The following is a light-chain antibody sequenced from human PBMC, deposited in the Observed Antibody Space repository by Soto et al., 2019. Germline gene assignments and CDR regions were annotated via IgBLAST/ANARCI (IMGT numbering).Light chain of an antibody. CDR3: QQTYNTPLT. J-gene: IGKJ4*01. CDR2: ATS. V-gene: IGKV1-39*01. CDR1: QSISTY. Sequence: DIQMTQYPSSLSASVGDRVTITCRASQSISTYLNWYQQKPGKAPNLLIYATSSLQSGVPSRFSGRGSGTDFTLTISSLQPEDFATYYCQQTYNTPLTFGGGTKVEIK.